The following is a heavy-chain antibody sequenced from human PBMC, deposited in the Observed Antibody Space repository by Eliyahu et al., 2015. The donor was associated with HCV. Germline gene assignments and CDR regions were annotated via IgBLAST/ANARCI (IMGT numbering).Heavy chain of an antibody. CDR3: ARDLPRDGYNFLLDDAFDI. J-gene: IGHJ3*02. CDR2: IIPIFGTA. D-gene: IGHD5-24*01. CDR1: GGTFSSYA. V-gene: IGHV1-69*01. Sequence: EVKKPGSSVKVSCKASGGTFSSYAISWVRQAPGQGLEWMGGIIPIFGTANYAQKFQGRVTITADESTSTAYMELSSLRSEDTAVYYCARDLPRDGYNFLLDDAFDIWGQGTMVTVSS.